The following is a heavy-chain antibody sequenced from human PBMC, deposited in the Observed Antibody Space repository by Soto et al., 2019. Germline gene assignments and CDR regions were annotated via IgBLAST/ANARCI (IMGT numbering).Heavy chain of an antibody. D-gene: IGHD1-26*01. J-gene: IGHJ4*02. CDR2: IRSKAYGGTT. CDR1: GFTFGDYA. V-gene: IGHV3-49*04. Sequence: GGSLRLSCTASGFTFGDYAMSWVRQAPGKGLEWVGFIRSKAYGGTTEYAASVKGRFTISRDNSKNTLHLQMNSLRAEDTAVYYCARGSGSLYYFDFWGRGTLVTVSS. CDR3: ARGSGSLYYFDF.